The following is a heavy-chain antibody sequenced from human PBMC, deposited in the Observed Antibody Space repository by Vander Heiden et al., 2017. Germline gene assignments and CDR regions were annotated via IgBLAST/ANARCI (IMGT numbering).Heavy chain of an antibody. CDR1: GLTFSNYW. CDR3: ARDRVGGNPRSGMGV. CDR2: IKLDGSEQ. D-gene: IGHD1-26*01. V-gene: IGHV3-7*01. Sequence: VMLVESGGGLVQPGGSLRLSRPASGLTFSNYWMTWVRQAPGKGLEWVANIKLDGSEQYYVDSVKGRFTISRDNAKNSLYLQMNSLGVEDTAVYYCARDRVGGNPRSGMGVWGQGTTVTVSS. J-gene: IGHJ6*02.